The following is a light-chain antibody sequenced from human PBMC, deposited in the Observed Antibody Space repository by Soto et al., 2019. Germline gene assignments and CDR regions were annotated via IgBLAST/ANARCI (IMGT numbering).Light chain of an antibody. V-gene: IGKV3-20*01. CDR2: RES. CDR3: QQHGNLPYT. J-gene: IGKJ2*01. CDR1: QSVNSGY. Sequence: EVVLTQSPGPLSLSPGERATLSCRASQSVNSGYLAWYQQKLGQAPRLLIYRESSRATGIPDRFSGSGSGTDFTLTISRLEPEDFGVYYCQQHGNLPYTFGQGTKLEIK.